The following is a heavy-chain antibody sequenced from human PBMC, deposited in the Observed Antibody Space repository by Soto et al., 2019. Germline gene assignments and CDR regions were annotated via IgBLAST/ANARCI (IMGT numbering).Heavy chain of an antibody. V-gene: IGHV3-23*01. J-gene: IGHJ4*02. CDR3: KQGGISSTGLDY. CDR1: GFTFSTYD. D-gene: IGHD6-13*01. Sequence: EVQLLESGGGLVQPGGSLRLSCAASGFTFSTYDMTWVRQAPGKGLEWVSSITRSGDSTFHVDSWNGRFTISRDNSKNPLFLQMTSLRAEDTAIYTCKQGGISSTGLDYWGQGTLVIVSS. CDR2: ITRSGDST.